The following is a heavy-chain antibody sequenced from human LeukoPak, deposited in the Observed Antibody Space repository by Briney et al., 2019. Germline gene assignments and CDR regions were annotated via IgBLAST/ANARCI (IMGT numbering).Heavy chain of an antibody. J-gene: IGHJ4*02. CDR1: GYTFTGYY. CDR3: ARVRIVAATTNDY. CDR2: INPNSGGT. D-gene: IGHD1-26*01. V-gene: IGHV1-2*02. Sequence: GASVKVSCKASGYTFTGYYMHWVRQAPGQGLEWMGWINPNSGGTNYAQKFQGRVTMTRDTSISTAYMELSRLRSDDTAVYYCARVRIVAATTNDYWGQGTLVTVSS.